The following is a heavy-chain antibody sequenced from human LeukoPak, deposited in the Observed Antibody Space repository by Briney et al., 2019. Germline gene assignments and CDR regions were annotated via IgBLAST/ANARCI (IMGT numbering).Heavy chain of an antibody. CDR3: ATLINSGYDNRGWFAP. CDR1: GYSISSGYY. J-gene: IGHJ5*02. D-gene: IGHD5-12*01. CDR2: IYHSGST. Sequence: PSETLSLTCTVSGYSISSGYYWGWIRQPPGKGLEWIGSIYHSGSTYYNPSLKSRVTISVDTSKNQFSLKLSSVTAADPAGYYCATLINSGYDNRGWFAPWGQGTLVTVSS. V-gene: IGHV4-38-2*02.